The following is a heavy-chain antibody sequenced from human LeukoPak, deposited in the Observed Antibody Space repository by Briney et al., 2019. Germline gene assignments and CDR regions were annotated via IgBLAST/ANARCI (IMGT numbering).Heavy chain of an antibody. Sequence: SVKVSCKASGYTFTSYDISWVRQAPGQGLEWMGRIIPILGIANYAQKFQGRVTITADKSTSTAYLELSSLRSEDTAVYYCARDSYCSGGSCPKGAFDIWGQGTMVTVSS. CDR1: GYTFTSYD. J-gene: IGHJ3*02. V-gene: IGHV1-69*04. D-gene: IGHD2-15*01. CDR2: IIPILGIA. CDR3: ARDSYCSGGSCPKGAFDI.